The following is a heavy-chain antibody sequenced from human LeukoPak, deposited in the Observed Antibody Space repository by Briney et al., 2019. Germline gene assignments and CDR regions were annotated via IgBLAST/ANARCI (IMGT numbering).Heavy chain of an antibody. V-gene: IGHV3-30-3*01. J-gene: IGHJ3*01. CDR1: GFTFSSYA. CDR3: ARGGFFYYDSRDVPTYDAIDF. CDR2: LSDDGNNE. Sequence: GRSLRLSCAASGFTFSSYAMHWVRQAPGKGLEWVTVLSDDGNNEFYADSVKGRFSISRDNSKNTLYLQMNSLRAEDTAVYYCARGGFFYYDSRDVPTYDAIDFWGQGTMVTVSS. D-gene: IGHD3-22*01.